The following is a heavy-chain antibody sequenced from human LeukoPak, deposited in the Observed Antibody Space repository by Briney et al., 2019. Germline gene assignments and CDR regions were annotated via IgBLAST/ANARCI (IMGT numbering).Heavy chain of an antibody. Sequence: PGRSLRLSCAAPGFTFDDNAMHWVRKAPGKGLGWGWGISWKSGSIGYAGPVKGRFPISRDNAKNSLYLQMNRLRAEDTALYYCAKDMADRARRITHGGQGTRVTVSS. CDR3: AKDMADRARRITH. V-gene: IGHV3-9*01. CDR2: ISWKSGSI. D-gene: IGHD1-14*01. J-gene: IGHJ4*02. CDR1: GFTFDDNA.